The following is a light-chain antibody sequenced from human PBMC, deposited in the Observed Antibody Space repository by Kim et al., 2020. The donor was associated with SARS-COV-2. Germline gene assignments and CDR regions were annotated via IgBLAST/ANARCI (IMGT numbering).Light chain of an antibody. CDR2: GAS. J-gene: IGKJ5*01. V-gene: IGKV3-15*01. CDR3: QQYNSWPPIT. CDR1: QSVRSN. Sequence: SQGERVTLSFRASQSVRSNLAWYQQKPGQAPRLLIYGASTRATGLPARFSGSGSGTEFTLTISSLQSEDFAVYYCQQYNSWPPITFGQGTRLEIK.